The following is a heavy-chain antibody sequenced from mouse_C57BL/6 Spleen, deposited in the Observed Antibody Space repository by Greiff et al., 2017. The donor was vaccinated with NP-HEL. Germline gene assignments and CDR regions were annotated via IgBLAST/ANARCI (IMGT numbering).Heavy chain of an antibody. Sequence: QVQLKQPGAELVRPGSSVKLSCKASGYTFTSYWMHWVKQRPIQGLAWIGNIDPSDRETHSNQKFKDKATLTVDKSSSTAYMQLSSLTSEDSAVYYCARRGYGSRGPPMDYWGQGTSVTVSS. CDR2: IDPSDRET. V-gene: IGHV1-52*01. J-gene: IGHJ4*01. CDR1: GYTFTSYW. CDR3: ARRGYGSRGPPMDY. D-gene: IGHD1-1*01.